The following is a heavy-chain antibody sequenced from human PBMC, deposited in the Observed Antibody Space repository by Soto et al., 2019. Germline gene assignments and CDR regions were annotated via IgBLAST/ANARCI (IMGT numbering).Heavy chain of an antibody. J-gene: IGHJ4*01. CDR2: VEPRRGAT. Sequence: SVQVACKPLGYTFTASYIHCVRQAPGQGIDSMGWVEPRRGATNYAQRFQGRVIMSRDTSVHTVYMESSGLTSDDTAAYYGATDDYAAYAFWGQGTQVTVSS. CDR3: ATDDYAAYAF. D-gene: IGHD4-17*01. V-gene: IGHV1-2*02. CDR1: GYTFTASY.